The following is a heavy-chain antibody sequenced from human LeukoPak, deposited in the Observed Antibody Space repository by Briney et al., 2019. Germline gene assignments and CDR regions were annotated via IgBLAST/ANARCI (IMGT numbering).Heavy chain of an antibody. CDR2: INPNSGGT. Sequence: ASVTVSCKASGYTFSDYYMHWVRQAPGQGLEWMGWINPNSGGTNYAQKFQGRVTITRDTSISTAYMELSRLRSDDTAVYYCAVPAGTGVHNSWGQGTLVTVSS. D-gene: IGHD7-27*01. V-gene: IGHV1-2*02. CDR1: GYTFSDYY. J-gene: IGHJ4*02. CDR3: AVPAGTGVHNS.